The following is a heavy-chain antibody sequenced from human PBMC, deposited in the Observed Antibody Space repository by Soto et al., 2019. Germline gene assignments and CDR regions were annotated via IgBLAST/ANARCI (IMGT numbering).Heavy chain of an antibody. CDR2: ISGSGGGI. Sequence: PGGSLRLSCAASGFTXSTYAMSWVRQAPGKGLEWVSVISGSGGGIYYAGSVKGRFTISRDNSKNMLYLQMNSLRAEDTATYYCAKRHMVGLAHYFDYWGQGTLVTVSS. J-gene: IGHJ4*02. V-gene: IGHV3-23*01. CDR1: GFTXSTYA. D-gene: IGHD1-26*01. CDR3: AKRHMVGLAHYFDY.